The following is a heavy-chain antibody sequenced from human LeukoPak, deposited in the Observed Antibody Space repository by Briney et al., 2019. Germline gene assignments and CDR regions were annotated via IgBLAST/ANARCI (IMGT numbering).Heavy chain of an antibody. J-gene: IGHJ1*01. D-gene: IGHD4-17*01. CDR1: SGSISGYY. V-gene: IGHV4-4*07. Sequence: PSETLSLTCTVSSGSISGYYWSWIRQPAGKGLEWIGRIYTSGSTNYNPSLKSRVTMSVDTSKNQFSLKLSSVTAADTAVYYCARNDYGDYGEPAEYFQHWGQGTLVTVSS. CDR3: ARNDYGDYGEPAEYFQH. CDR2: IYTSGST.